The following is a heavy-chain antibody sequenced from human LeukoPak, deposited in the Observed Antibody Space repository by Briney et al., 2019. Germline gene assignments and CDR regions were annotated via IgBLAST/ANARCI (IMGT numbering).Heavy chain of an antibody. D-gene: IGHD6-13*01. J-gene: IGHJ4*02. CDR2: ISIGGSYT. Sequence: GGSLRLSCAASGFTFSGSAMSWVRQAPGKGLEWVSGISIGGSYTYYADSVKGRFTISRDNSKNTLSLQMSNLRAEDTAIYYCAKLHSATITADFDHWGQGTLFTVFS. CDR3: AKLHSATITADFDH. V-gene: IGHV3-23*01. CDR1: GFTFSGSA.